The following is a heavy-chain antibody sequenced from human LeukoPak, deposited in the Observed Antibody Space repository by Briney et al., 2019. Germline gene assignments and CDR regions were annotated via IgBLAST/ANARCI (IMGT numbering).Heavy chain of an antibody. CDR3: ARYVPLRTGTTRASFDY. D-gene: IGHD1-1*01. J-gene: IGHJ4*02. CDR2: ISHSGTT. CDR1: GGSFSDYD. Sequence: PSETLSLACAVYGGSFSDYDWSWIRQPPGKGLEWIGEISHSGTTNCDPSLKSRISMSIDTSRSQFSLNLRSVTAANTAVYYCARYVPLRTGTTRASFDYWGLGTLVTVSS. V-gene: IGHV4-34*10.